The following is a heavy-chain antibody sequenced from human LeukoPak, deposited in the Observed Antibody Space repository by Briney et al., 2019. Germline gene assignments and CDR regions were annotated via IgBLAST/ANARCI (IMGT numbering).Heavy chain of an antibody. D-gene: IGHD4-17*01. Sequence: SETLSLTCAVYGGSFSGYYWSWIRQPPGKGLEWIGEINHSGSTNYNPSLKSRVTISVDTSKNQFSLKLSSVTAADTAVYYCARSNYGGTYWYFDLWGRGTLVTVSP. CDR3: ARSNYGGTYWYFDL. J-gene: IGHJ2*01. CDR2: INHSGST. CDR1: GGSFSGYY. V-gene: IGHV4-34*01.